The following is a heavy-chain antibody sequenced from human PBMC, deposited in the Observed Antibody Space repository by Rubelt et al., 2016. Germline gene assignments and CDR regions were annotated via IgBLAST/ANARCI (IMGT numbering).Heavy chain of an antibody. CDR1: GGSISSSSYY. CDR2: IYYSGST. V-gene: IGHV4-39*01. J-gene: IGHJ4*02. CDR3: ARHQIADQDFDY. Sequence: QLQLQESGPGLVKPSETLSLTCTVSGGSISSSSYYWGWIRQPPGKGLEWIGSIYYSGSTYYNSSLRGPVTISVDTSENQFSLKLSSVTAADTAVYYWARHQIADQDFDYWGQGTLVTVSS. D-gene: IGHD2-2*01.